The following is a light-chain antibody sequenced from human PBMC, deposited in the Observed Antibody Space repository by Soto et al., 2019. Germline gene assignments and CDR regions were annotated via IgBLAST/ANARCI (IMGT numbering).Light chain of an antibody. CDR2: EVS. J-gene: IGLJ2*01. V-gene: IGLV2-14*01. CDR3: SSYTSNSTFV. CDR1: SSDVGGYNY. Sequence: QSVLTQPASVSGSPGQSITISCTGSSSDVGGYNYVSWYQQHPGKAPKLMIFEVSNRPSGVSHRFSGSKSANTASLTISGLQAEDEADYYCSSYTSNSTFVFGGGTKVTVL.